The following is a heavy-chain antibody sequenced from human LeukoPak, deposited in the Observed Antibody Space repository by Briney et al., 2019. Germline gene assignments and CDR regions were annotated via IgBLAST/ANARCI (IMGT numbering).Heavy chain of an antibody. CDR1: GFTFSSYW. J-gene: IGHJ4*02. CDR2: IKQDGTEK. CDR3: ARDVRPDY. D-gene: IGHD6-6*01. V-gene: IGHV3-7*04. Sequence: GAFMRPSCAASGFTFSSYWMSWVRQAPGEGLEWVANIKQDGTEKYYMDSVMGRFSISRDNAKNSLYLQMIALRAEDTAVYYCARDVRPDYWGQGTLVTVSS.